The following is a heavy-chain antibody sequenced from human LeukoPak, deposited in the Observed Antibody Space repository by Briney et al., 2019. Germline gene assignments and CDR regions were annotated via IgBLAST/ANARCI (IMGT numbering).Heavy chain of an antibody. CDR3: AKVRPGRFLEWSYLDYYYGMDV. Sequence: GGSLRLSCAASGFTFSSYGMHWVRQAPGKGLEWVAVIWYDGSNKYYADSVKGRFTISRDNSKNTLYLQMNSLRAEDTAVYYCAKVRPGRFLEWSYLDYYYGMDVWGQGTTVTVSS. CDR2: IWYDGSNK. D-gene: IGHD3-3*01. J-gene: IGHJ6*02. CDR1: GFTFSSYG. V-gene: IGHV3-33*06.